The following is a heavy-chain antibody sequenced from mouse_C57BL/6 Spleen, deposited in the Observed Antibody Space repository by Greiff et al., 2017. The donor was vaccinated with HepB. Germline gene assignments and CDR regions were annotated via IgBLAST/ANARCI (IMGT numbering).Heavy chain of an antibody. CDR2: IDPSDSYT. D-gene: IGHD2-1*01. CDR3: ARWGDGNLDY. V-gene: IGHV1-69*01. Sequence: QVQLKQPGAELVMPGASVKLSCKASGYTFTSYWMHWVKQRPGQGLEWIGEIDPSDSYTNYNQKFKGKSTLTVDKSSSTAYMQLSSLTSEDSAVYYCARWGDGNLDYWGQGTTLTVSS. J-gene: IGHJ2*01. CDR1: GYTFTSYW.